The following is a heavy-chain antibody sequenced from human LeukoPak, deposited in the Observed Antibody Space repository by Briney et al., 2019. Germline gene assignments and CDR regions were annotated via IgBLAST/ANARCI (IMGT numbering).Heavy chain of an antibody. CDR1: GFTFSSYG. CDR2: ISGSGGST. D-gene: IGHD6-13*01. Sequence: PGGSLRLSCAASGFTFSSYGMSWVRQAPGKGLEWVSAISGSGGSTYYADSVKGRFTISRDNSKNTLYLQMNSLRAEDTAVYYCARGSAAGSLYYYYYYMGVWGKGTTVTVSS. J-gene: IGHJ6*03. V-gene: IGHV3-23*01. CDR3: ARGSAAGSLYYYYYYMGV.